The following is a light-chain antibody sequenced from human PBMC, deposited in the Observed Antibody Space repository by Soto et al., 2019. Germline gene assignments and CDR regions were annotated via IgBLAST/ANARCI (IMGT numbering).Light chain of an antibody. Sequence: QSVLTQPASVSGSPGQSITISCTGTSSDVGSYNYVSWYQQHPGKAPKLMIYDVSNRPSGVSDRFSGSKSGNTASLTISGLQAEDEADYYCTSYITAGTYVFGTATKVTV. CDR2: DVS. CDR1: SSDVGSYNY. J-gene: IGLJ1*01. CDR3: TSYITAGTYV. V-gene: IGLV2-14*03.